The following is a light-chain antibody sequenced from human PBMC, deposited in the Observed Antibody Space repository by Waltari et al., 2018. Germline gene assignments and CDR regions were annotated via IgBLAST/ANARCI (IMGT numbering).Light chain of an antibody. CDR1: QSVSTK. CDR2: AAS. V-gene: IGKV3-15*01. J-gene: IGKJ5*01. CDR3: QQYEKWPTT. Sequence: IVVTQSPASLSVSPGERATLSCRASQSVSTKLGWYQQRPGQAPRLLIYAASTRAIVIPARFSGGGSGTEFTLTISSLQSEDLGIYYCQQYEKWPTTFGQGTRLDSK.